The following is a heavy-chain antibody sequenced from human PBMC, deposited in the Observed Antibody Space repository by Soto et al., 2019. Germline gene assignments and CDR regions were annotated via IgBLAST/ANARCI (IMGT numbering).Heavy chain of an antibody. J-gene: IGHJ6*02. CDR2: IKSDGSRT. CDR3: ARDGDTVLTVSDTVDDGMDV. Sequence: EVQLVESGGGLVQPGGSLRLSCAASGFTFSKYWMHWVRQAPGKGLVWVSRIKSDGSRTDYADSVKGRFTISRDNAENTLYLQMNSLRAEDTAVYYCARDGDTVLTVSDTVDDGMDVWGQGTTVTVSS. D-gene: IGHD2-8*01. CDR1: GFTFSKYW. V-gene: IGHV3-74*01.